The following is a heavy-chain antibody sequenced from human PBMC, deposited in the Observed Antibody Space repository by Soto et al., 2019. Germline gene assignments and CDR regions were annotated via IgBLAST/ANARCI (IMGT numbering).Heavy chain of an antibody. CDR2: ISNIGGST. D-gene: IGHD6-6*01. V-gene: IGHV3-23*01. CDR1: GFTFSSYA. CDR3: AKYGKSYSSPSVHYYGMDV. J-gene: IGHJ6*02. Sequence: GGSLRLSCAASGFTFSSYAMSWVRQAPGKGLEWVSTISNIGGSTYYADSVKGRFTISRDNSKSTLYLQMNSLRADDTAVYYCAKYGKSYSSPSVHYYGMDVWGQGTTVTVSS.